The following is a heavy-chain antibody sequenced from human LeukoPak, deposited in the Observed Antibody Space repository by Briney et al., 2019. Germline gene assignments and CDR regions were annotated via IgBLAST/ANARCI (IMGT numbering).Heavy chain of an antibody. Sequence: GGSLRLSCAASGFTFSSYGMHWVRQAPGKGLEWVAFIRYDGSNKYYADSVKGRFTISRDNSKNTLYLQMISLRTEDTAVYYCAKDPRRYSRTGGYFDYWGQGTLVTVSS. D-gene: IGHD6-13*01. CDR1: GFTFSSYG. J-gene: IGHJ4*02. V-gene: IGHV3-30*02. CDR2: IRYDGSNK. CDR3: AKDPRRYSRTGGYFDY.